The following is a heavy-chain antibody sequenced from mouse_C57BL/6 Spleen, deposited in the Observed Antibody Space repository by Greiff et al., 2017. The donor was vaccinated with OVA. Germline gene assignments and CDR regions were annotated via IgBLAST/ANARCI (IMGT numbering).Heavy chain of an antibody. CDR2: IYPRSGNP. Sequence: QVQLQQSGAELARPGASVKLSCKASGYTFTSYGISWVKQRTGQGLEWIGEIYPRSGNPYYNAKFKGKATLTADKSSSTAYMVLRSLTSEDSAVYFCARRIQFITTVDYYAMDYWGQGTSVTVSS. V-gene: IGHV1-81*01. J-gene: IGHJ4*01. D-gene: IGHD1-1*01. CDR3: ARRIQFITTVDYYAMDY. CDR1: GYTFTSYG.